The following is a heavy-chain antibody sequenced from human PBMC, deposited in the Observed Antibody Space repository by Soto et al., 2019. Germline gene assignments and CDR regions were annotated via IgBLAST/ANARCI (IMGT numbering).Heavy chain of an antibody. Sequence: EVQLVESGGGLVKPGGSLRLSCAASGFTFSSYSMTWVRQAPGKGLEWVSSISSSSDYTYYADSVKGRFTISRDNAKNSLFLQMNSLRADDTAVYYCAREGGHSGYVQTHNDYWGQGTLVTVSS. CDR2: ISSSSDYT. CDR1: GFTFSSYS. D-gene: IGHD5-12*01. V-gene: IGHV3-21*01. CDR3: AREGGHSGYVQTHNDY. J-gene: IGHJ4*02.